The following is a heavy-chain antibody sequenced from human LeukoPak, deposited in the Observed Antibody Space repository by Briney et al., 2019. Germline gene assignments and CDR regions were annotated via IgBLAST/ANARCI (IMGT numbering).Heavy chain of an antibody. CDR2: MYYSGGA. D-gene: IGHD3-10*01. Sequence: SETLSLTCTVSGGSISSSSYYWGWIRQPPGKGPEWIGSMYYSGGAYHNPSLRSRVTISVDTSKNQFSLKLSSVAAADTAVYYCARDRGARDAFDIWGQGTMVSVSS. CDR3: ARDRGARDAFDI. V-gene: IGHV4-39*01. CDR1: GGSISSSSYY. J-gene: IGHJ3*02.